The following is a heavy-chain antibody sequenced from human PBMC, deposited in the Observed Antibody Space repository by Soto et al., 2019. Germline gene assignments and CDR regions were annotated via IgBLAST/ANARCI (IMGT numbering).Heavy chain of an antibody. V-gene: IGHV5-10-1*01. J-gene: IGHJ4*02. CDR2: IDPSDSYT. D-gene: IGHD6-13*01. CDR1: GYRFAGYG. CDR3: ARLQAAAGDNDLTFDY. Sequence: PGESLKISCRGSGYRFAGYGVSWVRKMPGKGLEWMGRIDPSDSYTNYSPSFQGHVTISADKSISTAYLQWSSLKASDTAMYYCARLQAAAGDNDLTFDYWGQGTLVTVSS.